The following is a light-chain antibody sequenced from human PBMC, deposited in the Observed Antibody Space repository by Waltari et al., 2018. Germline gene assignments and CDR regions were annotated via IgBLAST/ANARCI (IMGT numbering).Light chain of an antibody. CDR2: GAS. V-gene: IGKV3-15*01. J-gene: IGKJ1*01. CDR3: QQYNNWPPWT. CDR1: KSVSSY. Sequence: EVVMTQSPATLPVSPGERATLPCRASKSVSSYLAWYQQNPGQAPRLLIYGASTRATGIPARFSGSGSGTEFTLTISSLQSEDFAVYYCQQYNNWPPWTFGQGTKVEIK.